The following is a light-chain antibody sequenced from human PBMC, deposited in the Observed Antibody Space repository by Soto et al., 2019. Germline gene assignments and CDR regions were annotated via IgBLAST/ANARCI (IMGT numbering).Light chain of an antibody. V-gene: IGKV3-20*01. CDR3: QQYATSPFT. CDR2: GES. CDR1: QSVGSSY. Sequence: EIVLTQSPGTLSLSPGERATLSCRASQSVGSSYLAWYQQKPGQAPRVLVYGESSRATGIPDRFSGSGSGTDFTLTISRLEPEDFAVYYCQQYATSPFTFGPGTKVDIK. J-gene: IGKJ3*01.